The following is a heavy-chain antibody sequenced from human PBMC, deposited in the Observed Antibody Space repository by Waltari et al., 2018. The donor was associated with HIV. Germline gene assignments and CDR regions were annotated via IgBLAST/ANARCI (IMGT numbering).Heavy chain of an antibody. J-gene: IGHJ4*01. CDR3: AGGGASGGFDL. V-gene: IGHV1-3*02. CDR1: GYSFTSHA. D-gene: IGHD3-10*01. Sequence: QVQLVQSGTELKRPGDSVKISCRASGYSFTSHAIHWIRQAPGQGLQYVGWSDPGSGIANSQETLQTKATFSRKTSATKPFMEVGTLKSEVLAVFYGAGGGASGGFDLWGKEPWSLSR. CDR2: SDPGSGIA.